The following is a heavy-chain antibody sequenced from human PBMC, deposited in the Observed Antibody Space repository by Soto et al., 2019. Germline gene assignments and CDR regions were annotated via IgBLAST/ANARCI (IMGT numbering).Heavy chain of an antibody. D-gene: IGHD3-22*01. J-gene: IGHJ4*02. V-gene: IGHV3-23*01. Sequence: SLRLSCAASGFTFSSYGMSWVRQAPGKGLEWVSAISGRGSSTYYADSVKGRFTISRDNSKNTLYLQMNRLRTEDTAVYYCAKDITYDSSAYNYWGQGTLVTVSS. CDR1: GFTFSSYG. CDR2: ISGRGSST. CDR3: AKDITYDSSAYNY.